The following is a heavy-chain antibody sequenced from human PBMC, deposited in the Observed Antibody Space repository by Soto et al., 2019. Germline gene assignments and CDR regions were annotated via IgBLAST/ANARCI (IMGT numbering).Heavy chain of an antibody. V-gene: IGHV1-46*03. D-gene: IGHD6-13*01. CDR3: AHLVIAAAGTDLDAFDI. J-gene: IGHJ3*02. Sequence: QVQLVQSGAEGKKPGASVKVSCKASGYTFTSYYMHWVRQAPGQGLEWMGIINPSGGSTSYAQKFQGRVTMTRDTSTSTVYMELSSLRSEDTAVYYCAHLVIAAAGTDLDAFDIWGQGTMVTVSS. CDR2: INPSGGST. CDR1: GYTFTSYY.